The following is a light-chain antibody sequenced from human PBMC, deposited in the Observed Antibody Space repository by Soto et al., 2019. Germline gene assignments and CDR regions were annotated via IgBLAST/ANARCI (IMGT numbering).Light chain of an antibody. CDR1: SGHSSNA. V-gene: IGLV4-69*01. CDR3: QTWGTGIHVV. CDR2: LNSDGSH. Sequence: QSVLTQSPSASASLGASVKLTCTLSSGHSSNAIAWHQQQPEKGPRYLMKLNSDGSHTKGDGIPDRFSGSSSGAERYLTISSLQSEDEADYYCQTWGTGIHVVFGGGTKLTVL. J-gene: IGLJ2*01.